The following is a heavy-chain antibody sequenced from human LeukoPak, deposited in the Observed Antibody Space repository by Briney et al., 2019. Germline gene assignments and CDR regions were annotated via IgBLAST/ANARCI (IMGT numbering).Heavy chain of an antibody. V-gene: IGHV3-33*01. CDR3: ARAHSYGYYFDY. CDR2: IWYDGSNK. CDR1: GFTFSSYG. D-gene: IGHD5-18*01. J-gene: IGHJ4*02. Sequence: GGSLRLSCAASGFTFSSYGMPWVRQAPGKGLEWVAVIWYDGSNKYYADSVKGRFTISRDNSKNTLYLQMNSLRAEDTAVYYCARAHSYGYYFDYWGQGTLVTVSS.